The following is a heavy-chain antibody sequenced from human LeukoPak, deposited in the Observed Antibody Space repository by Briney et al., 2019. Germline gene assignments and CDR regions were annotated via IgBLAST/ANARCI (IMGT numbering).Heavy chain of an antibody. CDR3: ARDAGRQFLTGYYTDMAFDI. CDR1: GYTFTSYA. Sequence: ASVKVSCKASGYTFTSYAMSWVRQAPGQGLEWMGWINTNTGNPTYAQGFTGRFVFSLDTSVSTAYLQISSLKAEDTAVYYCARDAGRQFLTGYYTDMAFDIWGQGTMVTVSS. CDR2: INTNTGNP. D-gene: IGHD3-9*01. J-gene: IGHJ3*02. V-gene: IGHV7-4-1*02.